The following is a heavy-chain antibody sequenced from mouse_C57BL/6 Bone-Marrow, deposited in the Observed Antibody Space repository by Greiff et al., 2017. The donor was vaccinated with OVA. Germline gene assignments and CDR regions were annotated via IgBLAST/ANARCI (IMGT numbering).Heavy chain of an antibody. D-gene: IGHD1-1*01. V-gene: IGHV1-62-2*01. Sequence: VKLVESGAELVKPGASVKLSCKASGYTFTEYTIHWVKQRSGQGLEWIGWFYPGSGSIKYNEKFKDKATLTADKSSSTVYMELSRLTSEDSAVYFCARHALITTVVARGAMDYWGQGTSVTVSS. CDR2: FYPGSGSI. J-gene: IGHJ4*01. CDR3: ARHALITTVVARGAMDY. CDR1: GYTFTEYT.